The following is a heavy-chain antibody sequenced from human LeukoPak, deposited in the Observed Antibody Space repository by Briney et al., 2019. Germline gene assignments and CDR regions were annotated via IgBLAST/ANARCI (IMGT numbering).Heavy chain of an antibody. Sequence: SETLSLTCTVSGGSISGYYWSWIRQPPGKGLEWIGYIYYSGSTNYNPSLKSRVTISVDTSKIQFSLKLSSVTAADTAVYYCARHSYYDSTGYYYGGLDAFDIWGQGTMVTVSS. V-gene: IGHV4-59*08. CDR3: ARHSYYDSTGYYYGGLDAFDI. D-gene: IGHD3-22*01. CDR2: IYYSGST. J-gene: IGHJ3*02. CDR1: GGSISGYY.